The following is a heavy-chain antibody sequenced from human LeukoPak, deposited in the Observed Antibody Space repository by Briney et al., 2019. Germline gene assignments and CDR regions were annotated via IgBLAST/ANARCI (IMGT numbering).Heavy chain of an antibody. CDR1: GFTFSSYW. CDR2: INSDGSST. Sequence: GGSLRLSCAASGFTFSSYWMHWVRQAPGKGLVWVSRINSDGSSTSYADSVKGRFTISRDNSKNTLYLQMNSLRAEDTAVYYCASDRGVKSHYYFDYWGQGTLVTVSS. V-gene: IGHV3-74*01. J-gene: IGHJ4*02. D-gene: IGHD3-10*01. CDR3: ASDRGVKSHYYFDY.